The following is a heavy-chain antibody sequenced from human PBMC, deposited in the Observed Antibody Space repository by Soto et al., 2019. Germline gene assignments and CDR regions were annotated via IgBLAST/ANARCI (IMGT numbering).Heavy chain of an antibody. V-gene: IGHV4-39*01. CDR1: GDSISNHIYY. CDR3: ARRSSCINGVCYPYFGF. CDR2: IHYSGDN. Sequence: SETLSLTCTVSGDSISNHIYYWGWIRQSPERGLEWIATIHYSGDNEYNPSLESRLTASIDTSENLFSLKLSSVTAADTAVYYCARRSSCINGVCYPYFGFWGQGIVVTVSS. D-gene: IGHD2-8*01. J-gene: IGHJ4*02.